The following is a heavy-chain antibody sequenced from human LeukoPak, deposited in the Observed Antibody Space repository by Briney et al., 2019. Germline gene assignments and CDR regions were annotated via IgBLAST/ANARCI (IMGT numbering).Heavy chain of an antibody. CDR3: AKALIVGGSCCVDAFDI. CDR1: GFTFSSYA. J-gene: IGHJ3*02. D-gene: IGHD2-15*01. Sequence: GGSLRLSCAASGFTFSSYAMSWVRQAPGKGLEWVSAISGSGGSTYYADSVKGRFTISRDNSKNTLYLQMNSLRAEDTAVYYCAKALIVGGSCCVDAFDIWGQGTMVTVSS. CDR2: ISGSGGST. V-gene: IGHV3-23*01.